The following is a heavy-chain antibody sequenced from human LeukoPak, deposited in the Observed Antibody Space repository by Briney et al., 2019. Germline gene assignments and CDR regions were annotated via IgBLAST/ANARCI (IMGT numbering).Heavy chain of an antibody. V-gene: IGHV3-23*01. CDR2: ISGSGGST. CDR3: AKMGPSGYFDY. J-gene: IGHJ4*02. D-gene: IGHD1-26*01. Sequence: GGSLRLSCAASGFTFSNYPMRWDRQAPGKGLEWVSGISGSGGSTYYADSVKGRFTISRDNSKNTLYLQMNSLRAEDTALYYCAKMGPSGYFDYWGQGILVTVSS. CDR1: GFTFSNYP.